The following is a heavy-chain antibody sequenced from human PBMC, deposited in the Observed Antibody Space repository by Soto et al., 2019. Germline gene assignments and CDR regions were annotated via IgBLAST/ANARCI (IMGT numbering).Heavy chain of an antibody. CDR2: ISYDGSNK. CDR3: ARDEGSGSSLDY. D-gene: IGHD1-26*01. CDR1: EFTLSSYA. J-gene: IGHJ4*02. Sequence: PGGSLRLSCAASEFTLSSYAMHWVRQAPGKGLEWVAVISYDGSNKYYADSVKGRFTISRDNSKNTLYLQMNSLRAEDTAVYYCARDEGSGSSLDYWGQGT. V-gene: IGHV3-30-3*01.